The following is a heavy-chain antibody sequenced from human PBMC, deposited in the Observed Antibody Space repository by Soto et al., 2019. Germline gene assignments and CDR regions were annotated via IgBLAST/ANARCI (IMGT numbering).Heavy chain of an antibody. D-gene: IGHD3-22*01. CDR3: ARASRNYYDRSGYLYYFDY. J-gene: IGHJ4*02. CDR1: GFTFNSYG. V-gene: IGHV3-66*01. CDR2: IYSGGST. Sequence: GGSMSLCCAASGFTFNSYGMHWVRPAQGKGLEWVSVIYSGGSTYYADSVKGRFTISRDNSKNTLYLQMNSLRAEDTAVYYCARASRNYYDRSGYLYYFDYWGQGTLVTVSS.